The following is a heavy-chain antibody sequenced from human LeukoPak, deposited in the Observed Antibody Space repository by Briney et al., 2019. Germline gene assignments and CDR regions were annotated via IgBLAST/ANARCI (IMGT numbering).Heavy chain of an antibody. D-gene: IGHD3-10*01. J-gene: IGHJ4*02. CDR3: ARDSLRFGAPRFDY. CDR1: GYTFTSYG. V-gene: IGHV1-18*04. CDR2: ISSYNGNT. Sequence: ASVKVSCKASGYTFTSYGISWVRQAPGQGLEWMACISSYNGNTDYAQKLQGRVTMTTDTSTSTAYMELRSLRSDDTAVYYCARDSLRFGAPRFDYWGQGTLVTVSS.